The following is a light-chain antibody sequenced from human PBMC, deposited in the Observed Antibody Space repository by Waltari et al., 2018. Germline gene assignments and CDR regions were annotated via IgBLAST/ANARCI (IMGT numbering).Light chain of an antibody. CDR2: GTS. J-gene: IGKJ1*01. CDR3: QHHVRLPAT. V-gene: IGKV3-20*01. Sequence: IVMTQAPGTLALSPGGRGTLSCRASQNIGHYLAWYQQKPGQAPRLLIYGTSTRAAGIPDRFSGSGSEADFSLTITRLEPEDFAVYYCQHHVRLPATFGQGTKV. CDR1: QNIGHY.